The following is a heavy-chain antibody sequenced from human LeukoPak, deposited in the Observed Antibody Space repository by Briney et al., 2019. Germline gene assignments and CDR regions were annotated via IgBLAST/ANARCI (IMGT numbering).Heavy chain of an antibody. CDR2: IYPGGSDT. CDR1: GYSFTSYW. V-gene: IGHV5-51*01. CDR3: ARLNGYGGNPIVAFDI. D-gene: IGHD4-23*01. Sequence: GESLKISCKGSGYSFTSYWIGWVRQMPGKGLEWMGIIYPGGSDTRYSPSFQGQVTISADKSISTAYLQWSSLKASDTAMYYRARLNGYGGNPIVAFDIWGQGTMVTVSS. J-gene: IGHJ3*02.